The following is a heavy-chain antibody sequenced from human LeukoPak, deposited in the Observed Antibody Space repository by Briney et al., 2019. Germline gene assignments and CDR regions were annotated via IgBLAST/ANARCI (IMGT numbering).Heavy chain of an antibody. D-gene: IGHD3-16*01. CDR1: GFTFDDYT. Sequence: GGSLRLSCAASGFTFDDYTMHWVRQAPGKGLEWVSLISWDGGSTYYADSVKGRFTISRDNSKNTLYLQMNGLRAEDTAVYYCARGALWADLDYWGQGTLVTVSS. V-gene: IGHV3-43*01. CDR2: ISWDGGST. J-gene: IGHJ4*02. CDR3: ARGALWADLDY.